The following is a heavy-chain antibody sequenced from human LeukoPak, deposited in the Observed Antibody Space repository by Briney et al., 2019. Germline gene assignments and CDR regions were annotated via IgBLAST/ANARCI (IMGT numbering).Heavy chain of an antibody. D-gene: IGHD2-15*01. J-gene: IGHJ4*02. CDR1: GFTFSSYA. Sequence: RSGGSLRLSCGGSGFTFSSYAMSWVRKAPGKGLEWVSAISGSGTDTFYANSVKGRFTISRDNPKNTLYLQMNSLRAEDTAVYYCAKGGGSSCYSPSDYWGQGTLVTVSS. V-gene: IGHV3-23*01. CDR3: AKGGGSSCYSPSDY. CDR2: ISGSGTDT.